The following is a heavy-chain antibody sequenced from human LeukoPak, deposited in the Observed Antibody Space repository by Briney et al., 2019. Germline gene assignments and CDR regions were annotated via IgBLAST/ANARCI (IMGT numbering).Heavy chain of an antibody. Sequence: GASVKVSCKASGYTFTSYYMHWVRQAPGQGLEWMGWINTNTGNPTYAQGFTGRFVFSLDTSVSTAYLQISSLKAEDTAVYYCASRYSSSWFERPPTYYMDVWGKGTTVTVSS. D-gene: IGHD6-13*01. J-gene: IGHJ6*03. V-gene: IGHV7-4-1*02. CDR3: ASRYSSSWFERPPTYYMDV. CDR1: GYTFTSYY. CDR2: INTNTGNP.